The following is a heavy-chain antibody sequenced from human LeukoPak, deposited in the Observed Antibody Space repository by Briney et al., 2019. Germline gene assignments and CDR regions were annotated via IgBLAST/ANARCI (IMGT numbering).Heavy chain of an antibody. CDR3: ARAAATQKIFDY. V-gene: IGHV3-21*04. CDR1: GFTFSTYS. D-gene: IGHD2-15*01. Sequence: GGSLRLSCAASGFTFSTYSMNWVRQAPGKGLEWVSSISSGSSYIYYADSLKGRFTISRDNAKNSLYLQMNSLRAEDTAVYYCARAAATQKIFDYWGQGTLVTVSS. CDR2: ISSGSSYI. J-gene: IGHJ4*02.